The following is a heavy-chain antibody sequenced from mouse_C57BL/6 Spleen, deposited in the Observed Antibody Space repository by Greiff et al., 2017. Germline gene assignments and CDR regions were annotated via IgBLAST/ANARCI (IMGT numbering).Heavy chain of an antibody. CDR3: ARWDGYYFFDY. CDR2: IDPSDSYT. CDR1: GYTFPSYW. V-gene: IGHV1-50*01. D-gene: IGHD2-3*01. Sequence: VQLQQPGAELVKPGASVKLSCKASGYTFPSYWMQWVKQRPGQGLEWIGEIDPSDSYTNYNQKFKGKATLTVDTSSSTAYMQLSSLTSEDSAVYYCARWDGYYFFDYWGQGTTLTVSS. J-gene: IGHJ2*01.